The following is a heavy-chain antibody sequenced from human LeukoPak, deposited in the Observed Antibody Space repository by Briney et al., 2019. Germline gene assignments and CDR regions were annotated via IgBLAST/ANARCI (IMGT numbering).Heavy chain of an antibody. CDR3: ASMVRGVYSDYYYYMDV. D-gene: IGHD3-10*01. CDR2: IYYSGST. Sequence: SETLSLTCTVSGGSISSGSYYWGWIRQPPGKGLEWIGSIYYSGSTNYNPSLKSRVTISVDTSKNQFSLKLSSVTAADTAVYYCASMVRGVYSDYYYYMDVWGKGTTVTISS. V-gene: IGHV4-39*07. J-gene: IGHJ6*03. CDR1: GGSISSGSYY.